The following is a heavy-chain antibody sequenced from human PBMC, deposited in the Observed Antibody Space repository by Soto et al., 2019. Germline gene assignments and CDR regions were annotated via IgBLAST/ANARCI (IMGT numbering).Heavy chain of an antibody. CDR3: ARSSHDVLLGMDV. Sequence: GESLKISCQGSGYSFPNFWIGWVRQMPGKGLEWMGIIYPVDSDTRYNPSFQGQVTISVDKPTSTAYIEWNSLKASDTAMYYCARSSHDVLLGMDVWGQGTTVTVS. D-gene: IGHD3-10*02. CDR1: GYSFPNFW. CDR2: IYPVDSDT. J-gene: IGHJ6*02. V-gene: IGHV5-51*01.